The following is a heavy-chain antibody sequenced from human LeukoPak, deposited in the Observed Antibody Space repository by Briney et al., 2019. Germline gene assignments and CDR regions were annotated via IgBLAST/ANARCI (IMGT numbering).Heavy chain of an antibody. CDR3: TREGATVDH. D-gene: IGHD5-24*01. V-gene: IGHV4-59*01. CDR2: VHYSEST. CDR1: GVSITSYY. Sequence: NTSETLSLTCTVSGVSITSYYWSWVRQPPGKGLEWIGYVHYSESTKYNPSLKNRVTISLDTSKNQFSLRLSSVTDADAALYYCTREGATVDHWGQGTLVSVSS. J-gene: IGHJ4*02.